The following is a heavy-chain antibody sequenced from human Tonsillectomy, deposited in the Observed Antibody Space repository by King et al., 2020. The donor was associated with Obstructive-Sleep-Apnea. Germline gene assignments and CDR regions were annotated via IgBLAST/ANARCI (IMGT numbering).Heavy chain of an antibody. Sequence: QLVQSGAAVKKPGSSVKVSCKASGGTFSSFAVSWVRQAPGQGLEWMGRIIPLVGLANYAQKLQGRVMITADKFTSTAYMELSSLRSEDTAVYYCARGNVDTVIPFDYWGQGTLVTVSS. CDR3: ARGNVDTVIPFDY. D-gene: IGHD3-16*02. V-gene: IGHV1-69*09. CDR1: GGTFSSFA. J-gene: IGHJ4*02. CDR2: IIPLVGLA.